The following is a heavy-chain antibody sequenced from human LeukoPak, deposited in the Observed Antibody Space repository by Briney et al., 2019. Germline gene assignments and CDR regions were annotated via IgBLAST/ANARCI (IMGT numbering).Heavy chain of an antibody. CDR3: AKSSMVSTFFFDY. CDR1: GFTFSNYA. D-gene: IGHD5/OR15-5a*01. Sequence: GGSLRLSCAASGFTFSNYAMSWVRQAPGKGLEWVSAMTGSGDSTYYADSVKGRFTISRDNSKNTLSLQMNSLRAEDTAVYYCAKSSMVSTFFFDYWGQGTLVAVSS. CDR2: MTGSGDST. V-gene: IGHV3-23*01. J-gene: IGHJ4*02.